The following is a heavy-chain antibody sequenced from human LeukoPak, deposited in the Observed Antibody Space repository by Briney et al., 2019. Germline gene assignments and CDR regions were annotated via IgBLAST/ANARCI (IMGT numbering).Heavy chain of an antibody. Sequence: ASVKVSCKASGYTFTGYYMHWVRQAPGQGLEWMGWINPNSGGTNYAQKIQGRVTMTRDTSISTAYMELSRLRSDDTAVYYCARVGRWLQAFDYWGQGTLVTVSS. CDR2: INPNSGGT. CDR1: GYTFTGYY. D-gene: IGHD5-24*01. J-gene: IGHJ4*02. V-gene: IGHV1-2*02. CDR3: ARVGRWLQAFDY.